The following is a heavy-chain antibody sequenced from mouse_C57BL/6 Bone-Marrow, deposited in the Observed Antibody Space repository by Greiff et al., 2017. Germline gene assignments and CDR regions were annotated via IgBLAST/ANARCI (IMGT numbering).Heavy chain of an antibody. CDR2: ISDGGSYT. V-gene: IGHV5-4*01. D-gene: IGHD1-1*01. Sequence: EVQLVESGGGLVKPGGSLKLSCAASGFTFSSYAMSWVRQTPEKRLEWVATISDGGSYTYYPDNVKGGFTISRDNAKNNLYLQMSHLKSEDTAMXYCARESDYYGRPDYYAMDYWGQGTSVTVSS. CDR3: ARESDYYGRPDYYAMDY. J-gene: IGHJ4*01. CDR1: GFTFSSYA.